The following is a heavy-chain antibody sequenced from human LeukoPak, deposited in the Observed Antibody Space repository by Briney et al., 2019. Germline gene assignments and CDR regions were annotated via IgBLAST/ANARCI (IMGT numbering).Heavy chain of an antibody. V-gene: IGHV3-33*01. J-gene: IGHJ4*02. CDR1: GFTFSSYG. CDR3: ARATMYFYDSSGYPNFDY. D-gene: IGHD3-22*01. Sequence: GGSLRLSCAASGFTFSSYGMHWVRQAPGKGLEWAAVILSDGSKEFYTDSVKGRFTISRDNAKNSLYLQMNSLRAEDTAVYYCARATMYFYDSSGYPNFDYWGQGTLVTVSS. CDR2: ILSDGSKE.